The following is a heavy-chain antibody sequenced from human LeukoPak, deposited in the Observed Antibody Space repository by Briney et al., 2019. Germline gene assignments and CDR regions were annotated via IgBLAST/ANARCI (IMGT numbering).Heavy chain of an antibody. Sequence: PGGSLRLSCAASGFTFSSYAMSWVRQAPGKGLEWVSAISGSGGSTYYADSVKGRFTISRDNSKNTLYLQMNSLRAEDTAVYYCASMTTYCGGDCYFFDYWGQGTLVTVSS. J-gene: IGHJ4*02. CDR3: ASMTTYCGGDCYFFDY. CDR2: ISGSGGST. V-gene: IGHV3-23*01. CDR1: GFTFSSYA. D-gene: IGHD2-21*02.